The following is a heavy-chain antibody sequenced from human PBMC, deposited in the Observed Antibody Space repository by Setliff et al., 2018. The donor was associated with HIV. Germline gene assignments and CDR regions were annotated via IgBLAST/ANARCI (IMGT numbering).Heavy chain of an antibody. CDR1: GFSISTGHY. Sequence: PSETLSLTCTVSGFSISTGHYWGWVRQSPGKGLEWIGSVYHSGSTYYAASLKSRVTISVDTSKNQFSLKLTSVTAADTAVYYCARASWLVAVRFFDVWGQGTLVTVSS. CDR2: VYHSGST. D-gene: IGHD5-12*01. CDR3: ARASWLVAVRFFDV. J-gene: IGHJ4*02. V-gene: IGHV4-38-2*02.